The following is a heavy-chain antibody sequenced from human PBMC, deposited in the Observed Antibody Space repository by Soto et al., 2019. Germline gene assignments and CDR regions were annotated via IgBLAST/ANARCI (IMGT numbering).Heavy chain of an antibody. V-gene: IGHV3-23*01. CDR3: ATHAYDFGIDYGFDV. J-gene: IGHJ4*03. Sequence: GGTLTLSCAASGFTFSSYAWTWVRQAPGKGLEWVSDINGSGSSTYNADPVKGRITIAKDNSKNTLYLQRNSPRAEATAEYYCATHAYDFGIDYGFDVWGQGTLVTVSS. CDR2: INGSGSST. D-gene: IGHD3-3*01. CDR1: GFTFSSYA.